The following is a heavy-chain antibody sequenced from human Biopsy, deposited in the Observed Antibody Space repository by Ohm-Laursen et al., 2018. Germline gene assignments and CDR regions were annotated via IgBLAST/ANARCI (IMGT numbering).Heavy chain of an antibody. J-gene: IGHJ4*02. CDR3: ARIYFYGLGSSDYFFDS. CDR2: IFYSGTT. Sequence: SDTLSLTCSVSGDSIATFNYYWGWVRQPPGKGLEWLATIFYSGTTYFSRTLESRLTISQDTSSNQFSLRLKYLTAADTGVYYCARIYFYGLGSSDYFFDSWGQGTLVTVSS. D-gene: IGHD3-10*01. V-gene: IGHV4-39*01. CDR1: GDSIATFNYY.